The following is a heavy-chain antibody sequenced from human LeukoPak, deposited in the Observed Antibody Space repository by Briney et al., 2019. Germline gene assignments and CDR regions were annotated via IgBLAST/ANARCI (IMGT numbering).Heavy chain of an antibody. Sequence: SETLSLTCIVSGGSISSSNYYWGWIRQSPGKGLEWIGYIYYSGSTNYNSSLKSRVTISVDTSKNQFSLKLSSVTAAHTAVYYCARGSRNWFDPWGQGTLVTVSS. D-gene: IGHD2-2*01. CDR3: ARGSRNWFDP. V-gene: IGHV4-61*05. J-gene: IGHJ5*02. CDR2: IYYSGST. CDR1: GGSISSSNYY.